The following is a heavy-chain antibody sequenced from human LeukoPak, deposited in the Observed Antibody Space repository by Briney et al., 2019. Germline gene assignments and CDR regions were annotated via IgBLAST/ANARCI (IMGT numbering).Heavy chain of an antibody. V-gene: IGHV4-34*01. CDR1: GGSFSGYY. Sequence: PSETLSLTCAVYGGSFSGYYWSWIRQPPGKGLGWLGEINHSGSTNYNPSLKSRVTISVDTSKNQFSLRLSSVTAADTAVYYCAREGCSSTSCYADDHAFDIWGQGTMVTVSS. J-gene: IGHJ3*02. CDR3: AREGCSSTSCYADDHAFDI. CDR2: INHSGST. D-gene: IGHD2-2*01.